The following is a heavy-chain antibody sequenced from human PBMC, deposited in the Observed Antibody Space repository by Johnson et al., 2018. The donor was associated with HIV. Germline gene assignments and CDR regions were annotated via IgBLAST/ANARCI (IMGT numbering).Heavy chain of an antibody. D-gene: IGHD3-16*01. CDR1: GFTFSSYG. CDR3: AREALPRGLLGLRWAM. Sequence: QVQLVESGGGVVQPGGSLRLSCAASGFTFSSYGMHWVRQAPGKGLEWVAFIRYDGSNRYYADSVKGRFTISRDNSKNTLYLQMNSLRAEDTAVYYCAREALPRGLLGLRWAMWG. J-gene: IGHJ1*01. CDR2: IRYDGSNR. V-gene: IGHV3-30*02.